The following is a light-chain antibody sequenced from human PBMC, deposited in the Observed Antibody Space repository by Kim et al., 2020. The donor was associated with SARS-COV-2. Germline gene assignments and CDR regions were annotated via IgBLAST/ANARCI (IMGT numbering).Light chain of an antibody. CDR2: AAS. Sequence: SASVGDRVTITCRASQCISTYLAWYQQKPGKVPKLLIYAASALQSGVPSRFGGSGSGTDFTLTISSLQPEDVATYYCQKYNTVPYTFGQGTKLEI. V-gene: IGKV1-27*01. CDR1: QCISTY. J-gene: IGKJ2*01. CDR3: QKYNTVPYT.